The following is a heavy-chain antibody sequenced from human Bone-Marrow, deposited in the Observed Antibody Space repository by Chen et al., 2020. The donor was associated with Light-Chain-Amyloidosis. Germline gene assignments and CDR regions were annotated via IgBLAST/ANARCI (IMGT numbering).Heavy chain of an antibody. CDR2: ISGGGGSR. CDR3: AKDISYDDILPGYPADAFDI. J-gene: IGHJ3*02. D-gene: IGHD3-9*01. CDR1: GFAFSSYA. Sequence: EVQLVESGGGLVKPGGSLRLSCAASGFAFSSYAMSWVRQAPGKGLEWVSTISGGGGSRYYGDSVKGRLTISRDNSKNALFRQMNSLRAEDTAVYYCAKDISYDDILPGYPADAFDIWGQGTMVTVSS. V-gene: IGHV3-23*04.